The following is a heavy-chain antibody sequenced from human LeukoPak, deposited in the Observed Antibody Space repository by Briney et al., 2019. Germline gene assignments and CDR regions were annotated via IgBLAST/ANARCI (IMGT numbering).Heavy chain of an antibody. D-gene: IGHD3-22*01. J-gene: IGHJ4*02. Sequence: PGGTLRLSCAASGLIFNTYGMNWVRQAPGKGLERVSSISGSGGTTYYADSVKGRFTISRDNSKNTLYLQMNSLRAEDTAVYYCAKYSHDSSGSYDYWGQGTLVTVSS. CDR1: GLIFNTYG. CDR3: AKYSHDSSGSYDY. CDR2: ISGSGGTT. V-gene: IGHV3-23*01.